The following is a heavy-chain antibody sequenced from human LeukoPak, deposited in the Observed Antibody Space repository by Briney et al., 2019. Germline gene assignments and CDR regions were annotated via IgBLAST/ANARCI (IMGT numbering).Heavy chain of an antibody. J-gene: IGHJ4*02. CDR3: ARDLFYSVSGTYYNVGRVFNY. D-gene: IGHD3-10*01. Sequence: ASVKVSCKASGLTFTGYYMHWVRQAPGQGLEWMGWINPNSGGTNYARKFQGRVTMTRDTSITTAYMELTCLRSDDTAVYYCARDLFYSVSGTYYNVGRVFNYWGQGTLVTVSS. CDR1: GLTFTGYY. CDR2: INPNSGGT. V-gene: IGHV1-2*02.